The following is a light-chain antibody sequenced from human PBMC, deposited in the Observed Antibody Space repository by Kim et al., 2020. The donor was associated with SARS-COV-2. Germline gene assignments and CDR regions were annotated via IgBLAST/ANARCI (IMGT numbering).Light chain of an antibody. J-gene: IGKJ1*01. V-gene: IGKV3-15*01. CDR2: GAS. Sequence: VSPGERVPLTCRASQSVVSSLAWYQQNRGQAPRLLIYGASTRAADIPARFSGSGSGTAFTLTISSLQSEDFAVYYCLQYNNWPRTFGQGTKVDIK. CDR1: QSVVSS. CDR3: LQYNNWPRT.